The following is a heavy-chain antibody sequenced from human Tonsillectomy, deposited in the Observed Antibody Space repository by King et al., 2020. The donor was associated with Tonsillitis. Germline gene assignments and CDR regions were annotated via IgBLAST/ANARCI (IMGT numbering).Heavy chain of an antibody. V-gene: IGHV4-39*01. Sequence: QLQESGPGLVKPSETLSLTCNVSDDSISSGDHYWGWIRQPPGKGLEWIGSIDYSGSTAYNPSLMSRVTISVDTSTNQFSLKLRFVTAADTAVYYWAGETDYRGGSQRHNWFDPWGQGTLVTVSS. J-gene: IGHJ5*02. CDR3: AGETDYRGGSQRHNWFDP. CDR1: DDSISSGDHY. D-gene: IGHD3-16*01. CDR2: IDYSGST.